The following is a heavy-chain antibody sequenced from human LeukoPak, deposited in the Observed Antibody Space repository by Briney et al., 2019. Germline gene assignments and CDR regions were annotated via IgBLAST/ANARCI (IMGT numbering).Heavy chain of an antibody. J-gene: IGHJ4*02. CDR1: GGSISTYY. Sequence: SETLSLTCTVSGGSISTYYWSWIRQPPGKGLEWIGYMYYSGSTNYNPSLKSRVTISVDTSKNQFSLKLSSVTAADTAVYYCARGAVAYYYFDNWGQGTLVTVSS. CDR3: ARGAVAYYYFDN. V-gene: IGHV4-59*01. D-gene: IGHD6-19*01. CDR2: MYYSGST.